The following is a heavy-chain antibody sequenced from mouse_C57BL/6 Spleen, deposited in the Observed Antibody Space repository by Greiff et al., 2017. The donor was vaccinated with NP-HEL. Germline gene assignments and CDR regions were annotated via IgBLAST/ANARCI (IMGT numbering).Heavy chain of an antibody. CDR2: IWSGGST. D-gene: IGHD1-1*01. V-gene: IGHV2-2*01. J-gene: IGHJ1*03. Sequence: VQLQESGPGLVQPSQSLSITCTVSGFSLTSYGVHWVRQSPGKGLEWLGVIWSGGSTDYNAAFISRLSISKDNSKSQVFFKMNSLQADDTAIYYCARIVGSSPYWYFDVWGTGTTVTVSS. CDR1: GFSLTSYG. CDR3: ARIVGSSPYWYFDV.